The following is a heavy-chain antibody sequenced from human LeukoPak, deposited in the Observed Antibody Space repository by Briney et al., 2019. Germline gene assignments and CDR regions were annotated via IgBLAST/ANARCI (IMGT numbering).Heavy chain of an antibody. V-gene: IGHV4-34*01. CDR2: INYGGST. Sequence: PSETLSLTCAVYGGSFSDYYWSWIRQPPGKGLEWIGEINYGGSTNYNPSHESRVTLSVDTSKKQFSLKVRSVTAADTAVYYCARVGHSRSWAYFDHWGQGTPVTVSS. D-gene: IGHD2/OR15-2a*01. CDR1: GGSFSDYY. CDR3: ARVGHSRSWAYFDH. J-gene: IGHJ4*02.